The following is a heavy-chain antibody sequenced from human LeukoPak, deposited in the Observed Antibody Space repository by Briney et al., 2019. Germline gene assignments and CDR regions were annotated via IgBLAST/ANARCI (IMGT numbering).Heavy chain of an antibody. Sequence: SVKVSCKASGGTFSSYAISWVRQAPGQGLEWMGGIIPIFGTANYAQMFQGRVTITADKSTGTAYMELSSLRSEDTAVYYCARAGGGVVTPVTLVYWGQGTPVTVSS. D-gene: IGHD4-23*01. V-gene: IGHV1-69*06. CDR3: ARAGGGVVTPVTLVY. CDR2: IIPIFGTA. CDR1: GGTFSSYA. J-gene: IGHJ4*02.